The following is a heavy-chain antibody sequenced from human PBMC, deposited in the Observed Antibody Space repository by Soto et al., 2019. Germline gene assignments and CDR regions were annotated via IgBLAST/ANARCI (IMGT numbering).Heavy chain of an antibody. V-gene: IGHV1-69*06. CDR1: GGTFSSYA. CDR3: ARDSSGYYFFY. Sequence: SVKVSCKASGGTFSSYAISWVRQAPGQGLEWMGGIIPIFGTANYAQKFQGRVTITADKSTSTAYMELNSLRSEDTAIYYCARDSSGYYFFYWGQGTLVTVSS. D-gene: IGHD3-22*01. J-gene: IGHJ4*02. CDR2: IIPIFGTA.